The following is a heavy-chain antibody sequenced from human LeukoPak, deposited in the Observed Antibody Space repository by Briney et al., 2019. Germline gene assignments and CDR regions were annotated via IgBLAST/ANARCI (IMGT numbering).Heavy chain of an antibody. V-gene: IGHV5-51*01. J-gene: IGHJ4*02. CDR3: ARLPYYDILTGYYFVGHTEYYFDY. CDR1: GYSFTSYW. CDR2: IYPGDSDT. D-gene: IGHD3-9*01. Sequence: GESLKISCKGSGYSFTSYWIGWVRQMPGKGLEWMGIIYPGDSDTRYSPSFQGQVTISADKSISTAYLQWSSLKASDTAMYYRARLPYYDILTGYYFVGHTEYYFDYWGQGTLVTVSS.